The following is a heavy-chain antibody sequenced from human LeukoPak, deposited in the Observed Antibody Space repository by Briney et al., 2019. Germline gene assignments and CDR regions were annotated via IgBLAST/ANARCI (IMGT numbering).Heavy chain of an antibody. CDR1: GGSISSYY. D-gene: IGHD6-13*01. V-gene: IGHV4-59*08. CDR2: IYYSGST. J-gene: IGHJ6*03. Sequence: PSETLSLTCTVSGGSISSYYWSWIRQPPGKGLEWIGYIYYSGSTNYNPSLKSRVTISVDTSKNQFSLKLSFVTAADTAVYYCARRAAAASRFWVRGPRHYYMDVWGKGTTVTVSS. CDR3: ARRAAAASRFWVRGPRHYYMDV.